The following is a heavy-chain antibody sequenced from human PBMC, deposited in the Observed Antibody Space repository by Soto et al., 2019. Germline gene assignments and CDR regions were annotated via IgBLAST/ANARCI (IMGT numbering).Heavy chain of an antibody. CDR2: ISGSGGST. CDR3: AKDLGVGDSYGPFDY. J-gene: IGHJ4*02. Sequence: PGGSLRLSCAASGFTFSSYAMSWVRQAPGKGLEWVSAISGSGGSTYYADSVKGRFTISRDNSKNTLYLQMNSLRAEDTAVYYCAKDLGVGDSYGPFDYWGQGTLVTVSS. D-gene: IGHD5-18*01. V-gene: IGHV3-23*01. CDR1: GFTFSSYA.